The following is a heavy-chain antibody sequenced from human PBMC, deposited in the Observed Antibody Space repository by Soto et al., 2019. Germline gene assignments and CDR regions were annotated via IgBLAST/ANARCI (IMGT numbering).Heavy chain of an antibody. CDR2: ISGYNGDT. V-gene: IGHV1-18*01. CDR3: AKNGQPPYYYYGLDV. Sequence: QGQLVQSGGEVKKPGASVKVSCKASGYTFSRYGISWVRQAPGQGLEWMGWISGYNGDTNYAQKFQGRVTMTIATSTTTAYMELRSLTSDDTAVYYCAKNGQPPYYYYGLDVWGQGTTVTVSS. D-gene: IGHD2-8*01. J-gene: IGHJ6*02. CDR1: GYTFSRYG.